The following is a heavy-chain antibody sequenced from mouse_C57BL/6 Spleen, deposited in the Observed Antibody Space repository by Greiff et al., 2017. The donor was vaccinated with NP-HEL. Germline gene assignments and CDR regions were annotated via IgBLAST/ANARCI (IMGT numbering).Heavy chain of an antibody. CDR2: ISDGGSYT. CDR1: GFTFSSYA. J-gene: IGHJ2*01. D-gene: IGHD3-1*01. Sequence: EVQVVESGGGLVKPGGSLKLSCAASGFTFSSYAMSWVRQTPEKRLEWVATISDGGSYTYYPDNVKGRFTISRDNAKNNLYLQMSHLKSEDTAMYYCARDRAGTEDYWGQGTTLTVSS. CDR3: ARDRAGTEDY. V-gene: IGHV5-4*01.